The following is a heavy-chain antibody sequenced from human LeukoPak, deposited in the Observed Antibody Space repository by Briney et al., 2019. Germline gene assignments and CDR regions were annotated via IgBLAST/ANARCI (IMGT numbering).Heavy chain of an antibody. J-gene: IGHJ2*01. D-gene: IGHD6-13*01. Sequence: SDTLSLTCTVSVDSIRNYYWSWIRQPPGKGLECIGYIYYSGSTNYNPSLKSRVTISVDTSKDQFSLKLSSVTAADTAVYYCARVYYSSSYDYWYFDLWGRGTLVTVSS. CDR3: ARVYYSSSYDYWYFDL. CDR1: VDSIRNYY. V-gene: IGHV4-59*07. CDR2: IYYSGST.